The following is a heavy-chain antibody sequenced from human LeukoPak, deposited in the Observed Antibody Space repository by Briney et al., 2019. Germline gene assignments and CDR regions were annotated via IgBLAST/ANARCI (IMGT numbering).Heavy chain of an antibody. J-gene: IGHJ3*02. CDR2: IYYSGST. CDR1: GGSMTTYY. V-gene: IGHV4-59*12. Sequence: SETLSLTCTVSGGSMTTYYWNWIRQTPGKGLEWIGYIYYSGSTDYNPSLKSRVTISVDTSKNQFSLKLSSVTAADTAVYYCARSPDDAFDIWGQGTMVTVSS. CDR3: ARSPDDAFDI.